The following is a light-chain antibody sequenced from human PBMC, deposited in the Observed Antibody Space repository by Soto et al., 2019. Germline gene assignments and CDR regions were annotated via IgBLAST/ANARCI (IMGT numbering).Light chain of an antibody. CDR1: QSVNNN. CDR2: GAS. Sequence: EIVMTQSPATLSVSPGERVTLSCRASQSVNNNLAWYQQKPGQAPRLLIYGASTRATGIPARFSGSGSGTEFTLTISSLQSEDFAVYYCQQYNNWPPWTFGQGTKVDIK. CDR3: QQYNNWPPWT. V-gene: IGKV3-15*01. J-gene: IGKJ1*01.